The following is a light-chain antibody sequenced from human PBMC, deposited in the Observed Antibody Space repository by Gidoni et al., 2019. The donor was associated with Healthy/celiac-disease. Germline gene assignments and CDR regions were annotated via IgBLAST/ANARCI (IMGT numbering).Light chain of an antibody. V-gene: IGKV1-39*01. J-gene: IGKJ5*01. CDR3: QQSYSTPPIT. CDR2: AAS. CDR1: QSISSY. Sequence: DIQMTQSPSSLSASVGDRVTITCRASQSISSYLNWYQQKPGKATKLLIYAASSLQSGVPSRFSGSGSGTDFTLTISSLQPEDFATYYCQQSYSTPPITFXQXTRLEIK.